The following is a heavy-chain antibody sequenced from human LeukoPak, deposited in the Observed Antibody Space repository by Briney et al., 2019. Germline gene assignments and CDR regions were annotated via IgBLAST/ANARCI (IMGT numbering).Heavy chain of an antibody. Sequence: GASVKVSCKASGYTFTGYYMHWVRQAPGQGLEWMGWINPSSGGTNYAQKFQGRVTMTRDTSISTAYMELSRLRSDDTAVYYCARWGLVGATNYFDYWGQGTLVTVSS. CDR3: ARWGLVGATNYFDY. D-gene: IGHD1-26*01. J-gene: IGHJ4*02. V-gene: IGHV1-2*02. CDR1: GYTFTGYY. CDR2: INPSSGGT.